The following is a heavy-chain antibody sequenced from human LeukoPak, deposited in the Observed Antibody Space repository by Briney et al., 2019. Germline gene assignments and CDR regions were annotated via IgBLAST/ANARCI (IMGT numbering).Heavy chain of an antibody. V-gene: IGHV3-64D*06. CDR2: INSNGDRT. Sequence: GGSLRLSCSGSGFTYSSYALYWVRRAPGERLEYVSAINSNGDRTFYADSVKGRFTISRDNSKNTLYLQMTGLRVEDTAVFYCVKVARSPGPFDHWGQGTLVTVSS. CDR1: GFTYSSYA. CDR3: VKVARSPGPFDH. J-gene: IGHJ4*02. D-gene: IGHD2-15*01.